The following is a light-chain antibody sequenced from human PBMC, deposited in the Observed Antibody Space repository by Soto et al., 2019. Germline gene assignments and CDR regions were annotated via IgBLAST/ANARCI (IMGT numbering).Light chain of an antibody. V-gene: IGKV1-39*01. J-gene: IGKJ1*01. CDR1: QGISTY. CDR3: HQSYSTTWT. Sequence: DIQMTQSPSSLSESAGDRVTITCRASQGISTYLNWYQQKPGQAPKLLIYAASSLQSGVPSRFSGSGSETDFTLTIISLQPEDFATYSCHQSYSTTWTFGQGTKVDIK. CDR2: AAS.